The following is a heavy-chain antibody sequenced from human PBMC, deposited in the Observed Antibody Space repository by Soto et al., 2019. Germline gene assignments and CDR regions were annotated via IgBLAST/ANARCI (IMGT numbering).Heavy chain of an antibody. CDR2: INPNSGGT. V-gene: IGHV1-2*04. CDR3: ARDQNYDFWSGHENWFDP. D-gene: IGHD3-3*01. CDR1: GYTFTGYY. J-gene: IGHJ5*02. Sequence: ASVKVSCKASGYTFTGYYRHWVRQAPGQGLEWMGWINPNSGGTNYAQKFQGWVTMTRDTSISTAYMELSRLRSDDTAVYYCARDQNYDFWSGHENWFDPWGQGTLVTVSS.